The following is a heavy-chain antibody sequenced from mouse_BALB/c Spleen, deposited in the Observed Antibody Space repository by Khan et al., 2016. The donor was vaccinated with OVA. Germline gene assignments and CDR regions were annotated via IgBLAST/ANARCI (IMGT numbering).Heavy chain of an antibody. CDR3: TRHGYVAWFAY. CDR2: IDPFSGGT. Sequence: VQLKQSGPELMKPGASVKISCKASGYSFTSYYIHWVIQSHGKSPEWIGYIDPFSGGTTYNQKFKGKATLTADTSSSTAYIHLSNLTSEDSAVYYCTRHGYVAWFAYWGQGTLVTVSA. V-gene: IGHV1S135*01. D-gene: IGHD2-2*01. CDR1: GYSFTSYY. J-gene: IGHJ3*01.